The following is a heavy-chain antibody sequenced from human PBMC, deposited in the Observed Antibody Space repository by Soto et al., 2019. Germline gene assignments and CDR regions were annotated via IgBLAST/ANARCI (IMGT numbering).Heavy chain of an antibody. J-gene: IGHJ4*02. Sequence: GGSLRLSCAASGFTFSSYAMSWVRQAPGKGLEWVSAISGSGGSTYYADSVKGRFTISRDNSKNTLYLQMNSLRAEDTAVYYCAKDQGSIVVVVAAIDYWGQGTLVTVSS. CDR1: GFTFSSYA. D-gene: IGHD2-15*01. CDR2: ISGSGGST. V-gene: IGHV3-23*01. CDR3: AKDQGSIVVVVAAIDY.